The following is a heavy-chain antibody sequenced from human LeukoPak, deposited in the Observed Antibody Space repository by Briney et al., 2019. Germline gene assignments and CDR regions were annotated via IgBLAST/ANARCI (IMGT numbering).Heavy chain of an antibody. CDR3: ARTAGVAVAGSRQYFDY. V-gene: IGHV4-59*05. CDR1: GGSVSGYF. Sequence: MSSETLSLTCTVSGGSVSGYFWSWIRQPPGKGLEWIGSFYYTGSTYYHPSLKSRVTISVDTSKNQFSLNLTSVTAADTAVYYCARTAGVAVAGSRQYFDYWGQGTLVTVSS. CDR2: FYYTGST. D-gene: IGHD6-19*01. J-gene: IGHJ4*02.